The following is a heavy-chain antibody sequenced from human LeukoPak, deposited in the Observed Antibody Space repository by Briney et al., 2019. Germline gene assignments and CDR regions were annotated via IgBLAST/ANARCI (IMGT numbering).Heavy chain of an antibody. J-gene: IGHJ4*02. Sequence: GGSLRLSCAASGFTFSTYAMRWVRQPPGKGLEWVSAISGSGGSTYYADSVKARFTISRDHSKNTLYLQMNSLRAKAPAVSSCPKDQRCGVLRSCWGEGSLVAVSS. CDR1: GFTFSTYA. D-gene: IGHD1-26*01. CDR3: PKDQRCGVLRSC. CDR2: ISGSGGST. V-gene: IGHV3-23*01.